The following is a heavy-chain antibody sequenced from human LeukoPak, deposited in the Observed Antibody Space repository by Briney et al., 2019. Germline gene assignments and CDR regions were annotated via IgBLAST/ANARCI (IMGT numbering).Heavy chain of an antibody. CDR1: GITVSSNF. CDR3: ARGNWYFDL. V-gene: IGHV3-66*01. CDR2: INSGGST. Sequence: GGSLRLSCAASGITVSSNFVTWVRQAPGKGLGWVSLINSGGSTFYADSVKGGFNISRDNSKNTLNLQMSSLRVEDTAVYYCARGNWYFDLWGRGTLVTVSS. J-gene: IGHJ2*01.